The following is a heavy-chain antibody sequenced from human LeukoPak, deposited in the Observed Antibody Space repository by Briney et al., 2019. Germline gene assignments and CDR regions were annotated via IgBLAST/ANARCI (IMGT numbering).Heavy chain of an antibody. D-gene: IGHD4-17*01. Sequence: ASVKVSCKAFGYTFSSYYMHWVRQAPGQGPEWMGIINPSGGSTSYAQKFQGRVTMTRETSTSTVYMELTSLRSEDTAVYYCARDSGLTTVTPKYYFDYWGQGTLVTVSS. CDR2: INPSGGST. CDR3: ARDSGLTTVTPKYYFDY. CDR1: GYTFSSYY. V-gene: IGHV1-46*01. J-gene: IGHJ4*02.